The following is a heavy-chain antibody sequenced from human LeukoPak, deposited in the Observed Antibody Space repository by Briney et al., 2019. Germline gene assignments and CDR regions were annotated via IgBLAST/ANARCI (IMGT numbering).Heavy chain of an antibody. CDR2: ISGSGGST. Sequence: GGSLRLSCAASGFTFSREAMSWVRPAPGKGLEGVSAISGSGGSTYYADSVKGRFTNSRDSSKNTLYLQMNSLRAEDTAVYYCARVRVVAATSRWFDPWGQGTLVTVSS. D-gene: IGHD2-15*01. CDR3: ARVRVVAATSRWFDP. V-gene: IGHV3-23*01. J-gene: IGHJ5*02. CDR1: GFTFSREA.